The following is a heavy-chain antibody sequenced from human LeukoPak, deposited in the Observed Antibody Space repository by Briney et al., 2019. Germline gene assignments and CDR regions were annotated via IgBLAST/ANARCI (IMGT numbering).Heavy chain of an antibody. V-gene: IGHV3-53*01. CDR3: ARDGGYIDSYYYGMDV. J-gene: IGHJ6*02. CDR2: IYSGGST. Sequence: GGPLRLSCAASGLRVTTNFMLYAPPAPGKGREWVLLIYSGGSTYYADSVRGRFTISRDNSKNTLYLQMTSLRAEDTAVYYCARDGGYIDSYYYGMDVWGQGTTVTVSS. CDR1: GLRVTTNF. D-gene: IGHD1-26*01.